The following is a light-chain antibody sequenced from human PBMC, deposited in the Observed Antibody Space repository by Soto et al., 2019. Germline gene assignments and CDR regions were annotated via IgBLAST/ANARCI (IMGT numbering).Light chain of an antibody. Sequence: QSALTQPASVSGSPGQSVTIPCTGTSSDVGGYNYVSWYQQHPGKAPKFMIYDVSNRPSGVSTRFSGSKSGNTASLTISGLQAEDEADYYCSSYTTGSTPVVFGGGTKLTVL. CDR2: DVS. V-gene: IGLV2-14*01. CDR3: SSYTTGSTPVV. J-gene: IGLJ2*01. CDR1: SSDVGGYNY.